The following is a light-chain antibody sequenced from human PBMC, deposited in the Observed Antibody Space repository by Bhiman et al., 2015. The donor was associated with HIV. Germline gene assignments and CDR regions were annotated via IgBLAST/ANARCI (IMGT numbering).Light chain of an antibody. CDR3: QLWDNSSDHPLV. V-gene: IGLV3-21*04. J-gene: IGLJ1*01. Sequence: SYELTQPPSVSVAPGKTARITCGGNNIGSKSVHWYQQKPGQAPVMVIYYDNDRPSGIPERFSGSNSGNTATLTISRVEAGDEADYYCQLWDNSSDHPLVFGTGTKVTLL. CDR2: YDN. CDR1: NIGSKS.